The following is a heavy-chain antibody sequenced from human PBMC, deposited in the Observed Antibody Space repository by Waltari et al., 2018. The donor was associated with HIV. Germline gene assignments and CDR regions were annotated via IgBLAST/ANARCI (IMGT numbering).Heavy chain of an antibody. CDR2: ISGSGGST. CDR3: AKGGIVVVVAAFNWFDP. D-gene: IGHD2-15*01. CDR1: GFTFSSYA. J-gene: IGHJ5*02. V-gene: IGHV3-23*01. Sequence: EVQLLESGGGLVQPGGSLRLPCSAPGFTFSSYAMSWVRQAPGKGLEWVSAISGSGGSTYYADSVKGRFTISRDNSKNTLYLQMNSLRAEDTAVYYCAKGGIVVVVAAFNWFDPWGQGTLVTVSS.